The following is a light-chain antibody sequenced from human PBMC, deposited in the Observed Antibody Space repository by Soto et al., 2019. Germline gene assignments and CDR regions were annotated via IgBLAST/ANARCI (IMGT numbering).Light chain of an antibody. Sequence: AVQMTQSPSSLSASVGDRVTITCRASQDIRNYLSWYQHKPGKAPKLLIYGASSLQSGVPSGFAGSGSGTDFTLTISGLQPEDSASYFCLQDHNYFWTFGQGTKVEVK. CDR1: QDIRNY. CDR3: LQDHNYFWT. J-gene: IGKJ1*01. CDR2: GAS. V-gene: IGKV1-6*01.